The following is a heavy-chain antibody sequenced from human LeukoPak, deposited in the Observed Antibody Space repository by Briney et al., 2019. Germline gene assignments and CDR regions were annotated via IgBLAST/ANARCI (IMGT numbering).Heavy chain of an antibody. D-gene: IGHD3-3*01. CDR2: IYYSGST. Sequence: SETLSLTCTVSGGSISSYYWSWIRQPPGKGLEWIGYIYYSGSTNYNPSLKSRVTISVDTSKSQFSLKLSSVTAADTAVYYCARAVNYDFWSGYPNWFDPWGQGTLVTVSS. CDR3: ARAVNYDFWSGYPNWFDP. CDR1: GGSISSYY. V-gene: IGHV4-59*01. J-gene: IGHJ5*02.